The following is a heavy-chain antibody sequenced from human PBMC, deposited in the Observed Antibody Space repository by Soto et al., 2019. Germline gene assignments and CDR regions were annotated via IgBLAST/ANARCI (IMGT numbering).Heavy chain of an antibody. CDR3: ARDSSVLAAAYNWFDP. CDR2: ISYDGSNK. CDR1: GFTFSSYG. Sequence: LRLSCAASGFTFSSYGMHWVRQAPGKGLEWVAVISYDGSNKYYADSVKGRFTISRDNSKNTLYLQMNSLRAEDTAVYYCARDSSVLAAAYNWFDPWGQGTLVTVSS. D-gene: IGHD6-13*01. J-gene: IGHJ5*02. V-gene: IGHV3-30*03.